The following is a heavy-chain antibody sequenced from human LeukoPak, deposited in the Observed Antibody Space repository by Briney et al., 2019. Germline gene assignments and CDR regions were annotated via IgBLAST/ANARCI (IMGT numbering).Heavy chain of an antibody. CDR2: VYSGGST. D-gene: IGHD5-24*01. CDR1: GFIVTSNG. Sequence: GGSLRLSCAASGFIVTSNGMSWVRQAPGKGLEWVSSVYSGGSTYYTDSVKGRFTISRDNSKNTLYLQMNSLRADDTAVYYCARLGDGYNYFDHWGQGTLVTVSS. CDR3: ARLGDGYNYFDH. J-gene: IGHJ4*02. V-gene: IGHV3-53*01.